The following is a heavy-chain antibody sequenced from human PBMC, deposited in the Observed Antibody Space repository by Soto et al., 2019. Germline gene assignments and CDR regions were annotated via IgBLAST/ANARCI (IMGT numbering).Heavy chain of an antibody. CDR1: GFTFSDYY. D-gene: IGHD4-17*01. Sequence: LRLSCAASGFTFSDYYMSWIRQAPGKGLEWVSYISSSGSTIYYADSVKGRFTISRDNAKSSLYLQMNSLRAEDTAVYYCARDSDYGGYFDYWGQGTLVTVSS. CDR2: ISSSGSTI. J-gene: IGHJ4*02. V-gene: IGHV3-11*01. CDR3: ARDSDYGGYFDY.